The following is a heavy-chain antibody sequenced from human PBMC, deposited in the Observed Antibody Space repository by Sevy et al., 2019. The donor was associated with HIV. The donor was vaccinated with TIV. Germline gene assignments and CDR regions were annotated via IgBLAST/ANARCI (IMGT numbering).Heavy chain of an antibody. V-gene: IGHV3-23*01. CDR2: ISSSGGST. CDR1: GFTFSAYA. D-gene: IGHD3-10*01. J-gene: IGHJ1*01. CDR3: ATLRGGLYGSGYFQN. Sequence: GGSLRLSCAASGFTFSAYAMSWVRQAPGKGLEWVSCISSSGGSTYYADSVKGRFSISVDSSKNTRYLQMNSLRADDTAVYYCATLRGGLYGSGYFQNWGQGTQVTVSS.